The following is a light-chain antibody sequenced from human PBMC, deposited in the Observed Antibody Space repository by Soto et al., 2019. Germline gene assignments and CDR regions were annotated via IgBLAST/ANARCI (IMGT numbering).Light chain of an antibody. CDR2: GAS. Sequence: EIVMTQSPATLSVSPGERATLSCRASQSVSSNLAWYQQKPGQAPRLLIYGASTRATDIPARFSGSGSGTEFTLTISSLQSEDFAVYYCQQYNNWPQLTFGGGTTVEIK. CDR1: QSVSSN. J-gene: IGKJ4*01. V-gene: IGKV3-15*01. CDR3: QQYNNWPQLT.